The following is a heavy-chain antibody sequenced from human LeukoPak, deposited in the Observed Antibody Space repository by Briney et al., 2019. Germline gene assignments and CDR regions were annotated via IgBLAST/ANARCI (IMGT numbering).Heavy chain of an antibody. D-gene: IGHD6-13*01. CDR2: IIAIFGTA. J-gene: IGHJ4*02. CDR3: ARDTRNSSSWFYYFDY. V-gene: IGHV1-69*13. Sequence: GASVKVSCKASGGTFSSNAISWVRQAPGQGLEWMGGIIAIFGTANYAQKFQGRVTITADESTSTAYMELSSLRSEDTAVYYCARDTRNSSSWFYYFDYWGQGTLVTVSS. CDR1: GGTFSSNA.